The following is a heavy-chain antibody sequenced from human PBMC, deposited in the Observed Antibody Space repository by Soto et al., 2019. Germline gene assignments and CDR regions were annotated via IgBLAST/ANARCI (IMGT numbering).Heavy chain of an antibody. Sequence: SETLSPTCAVYGGSFSGYYWSWIRQPPGKGLEWIGEINHSGSTNYNPSLKSRVTISVDTSKNQFSLKLSSVTAADTAVYYCARGGSFVYYYYYGMDVWGQGTTVTVSS. V-gene: IGHV4-34*01. CDR2: INHSGST. D-gene: IGHD3-10*01. CDR3: ARGGSFVYYYYYGMDV. J-gene: IGHJ6*02. CDR1: GGSFSGYY.